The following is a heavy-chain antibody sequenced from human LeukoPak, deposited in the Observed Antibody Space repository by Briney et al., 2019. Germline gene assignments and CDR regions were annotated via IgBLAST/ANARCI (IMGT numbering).Heavy chain of an antibody. Sequence: SETLSLTCSVSGGSIRSSYWNWIRQSPGKGLEWLGYIYYSGGTNYNPSLKGRVTLSIDMSKNQFSLRLTSVTAADTAVYYCARDSMYATNYFDPCGQGTLVTVSS. CDR1: GGSIRSSY. D-gene: IGHD2-8*01. V-gene: IGHV4-59*01. J-gene: IGHJ5*02. CDR2: IYYSGGT. CDR3: ARDSMYATNYFDP.